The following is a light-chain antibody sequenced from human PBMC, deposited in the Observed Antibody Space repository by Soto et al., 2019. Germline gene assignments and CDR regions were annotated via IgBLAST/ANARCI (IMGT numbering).Light chain of an antibody. J-gene: IGKJ4*01. CDR1: QDIRNY. V-gene: IGKV1-33*01. Sequence: DIQMTQSPSSLFASVGDRVTITCQASQDIRNYLNWYQQKPGKAPKFLIYDASNLETGVPSRFSGSGSGTDFTFTISSLQPEDVATYYCQQYDDGLTFGGGTKVEIK. CDR3: QQYDDGLT. CDR2: DAS.